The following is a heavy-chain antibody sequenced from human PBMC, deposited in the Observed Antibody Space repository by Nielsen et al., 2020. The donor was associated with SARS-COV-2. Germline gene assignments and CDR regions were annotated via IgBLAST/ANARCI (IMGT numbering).Heavy chain of an antibody. D-gene: IGHD3-10*01. J-gene: IGHJ4*01. CDR3: AAKYGGEWPAVFDY. CDR2: FDDDEIT. Sequence: GGSLRLSCAASGFIVTESYMNWVRQAPGKGLEWVSGFDDDEITHYADSVKGRFTISRDSSHNALHLQMDSLRVEDTAVYYCAAKYGGEWPAVFDYWGQGTQVTVSS. V-gene: IGHV3-53*01. CDR1: GFIVTESY.